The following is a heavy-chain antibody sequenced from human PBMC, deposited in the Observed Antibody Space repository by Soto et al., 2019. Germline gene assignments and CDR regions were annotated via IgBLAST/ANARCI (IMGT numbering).Heavy chain of an antibody. CDR2: IYYSGST. Sequence: SETLSLTCTVSGGSISSYYWSWIRQPPGKGLEWIGYIYYSGSTNYNPSLKSRVTISVDTSKNQFSLKLSSVTAADTAVYYCARHRDSRYYFDHWGQGTLVTVSS. V-gene: IGHV4-59*01. D-gene: IGHD3-10*01. CDR3: ARHRDSRYYFDH. J-gene: IGHJ4*02. CDR1: GGSISSYY.